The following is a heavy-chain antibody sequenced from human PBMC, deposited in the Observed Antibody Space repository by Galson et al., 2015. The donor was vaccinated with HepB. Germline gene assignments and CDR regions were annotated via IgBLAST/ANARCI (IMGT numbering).Heavy chain of an antibody. J-gene: IGHJ4*02. D-gene: IGHD3-10*01. CDR3: AKDILIRGVFDY. Sequence: SLRLSCAASGFTFSSYAMSWVRQAPGKGLEWVSAISGSGGSTYYADSVKGRFTISRDNSKNTLYLQMDSLRAEDTAVYYCAKDILIRGVFDYWGQGTLVTVPS. V-gene: IGHV3-23*01. CDR1: GFTFSSYA. CDR2: ISGSGGST.